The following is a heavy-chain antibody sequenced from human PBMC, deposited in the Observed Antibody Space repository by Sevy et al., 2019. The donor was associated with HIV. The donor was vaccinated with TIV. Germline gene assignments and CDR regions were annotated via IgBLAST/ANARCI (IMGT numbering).Heavy chain of an antibody. Sequence: ASVKVSCEASVYTFTSYDIIWVRLATGQGIEGMGWMNPNSGNTGHAQKFEGRVTMTRNTSIRTAYIELSSLRSEDTAVYYSSRVSGGYWGQGTRVTVSS. J-gene: IGHJ4*02. CDR2: MNPNSGNT. CDR1: VYTFTSYD. CDR3: SRVSGGY. D-gene: IGHD3-10*01. V-gene: IGHV1-8*01.